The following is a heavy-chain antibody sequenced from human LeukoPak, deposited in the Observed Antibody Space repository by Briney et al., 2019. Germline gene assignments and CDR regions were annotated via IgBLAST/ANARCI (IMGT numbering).Heavy chain of an antibody. J-gene: IGHJ6*02. CDR1: GGSISSSNW. D-gene: IGHD6-13*01. V-gene: IGHV4-4*02. CDR2: IYHSGST. Sequence: PSETLSLTCAVSGGSISSSNWWSWVRQPPGKGLEWIGEIYHSGSTNYNPSLKSRVTISVDKSKNQFSLKLSSATAADTAVYYCARVLAAAGTQLPYGMDVWGQGTTVTVSS. CDR3: ARVLAAAGTQLPYGMDV.